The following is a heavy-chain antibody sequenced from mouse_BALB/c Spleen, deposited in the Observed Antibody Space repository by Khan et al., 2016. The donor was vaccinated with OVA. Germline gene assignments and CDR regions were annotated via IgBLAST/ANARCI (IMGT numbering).Heavy chain of an antibody. V-gene: IGHV3-8*02. CDR2: IGYSGRN. CDR1: GDSITSGF. J-gene: IGHJ1*01. D-gene: IGHD2-1*01. CDR3: ARWGNPRWYFDV. Sequence: ELQLLESGPSLVKPSQTLSLTCSVTGDSITSGFWNWIRKFPGNKLEYMGYIGYSGRNYYNPSPNSRLSITRDTYKNQYYLQLNSVTTVDTATYCCARWGNPRWYFDVWGAGTTVTVSS.